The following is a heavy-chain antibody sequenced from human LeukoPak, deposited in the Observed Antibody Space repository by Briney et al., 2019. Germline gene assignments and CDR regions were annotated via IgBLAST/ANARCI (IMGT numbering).Heavy chain of an antibody. CDR2: ISDSGSIT. J-gene: IGHJ4*02. D-gene: IGHD6-19*01. V-gene: IGHV3-23*01. Sequence: GWTLRLSCAASGFAFSSQAMGWVRQAPGKGPKWVSVISDSGSITYYADSVKGRFTISRDNSQNTLFLQINSLRAEDTAVYYCAKDARRTSGWYFFDYWGQGTLVTVSS. CDR3: AKDARRTSGWYFFDY. CDR1: GFAFSSQA.